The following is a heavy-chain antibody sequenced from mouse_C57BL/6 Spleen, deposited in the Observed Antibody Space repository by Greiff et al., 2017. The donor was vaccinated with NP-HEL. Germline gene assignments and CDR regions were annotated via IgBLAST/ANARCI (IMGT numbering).Heavy chain of an antibody. CDR1: GYTFTSYW. Sequence: QVQLQQSGAELVRPGSSVKLSCKASGYTFTSYWMHWVKQRPIQGLEWIGNIDPSDSETHYNQKFKDKATLTVDKSSSTAYMQLSSRTSEDSAVYYCARSGNFGHWGQGTTLTVSS. J-gene: IGHJ2*01. D-gene: IGHD2-1*01. CDR3: ARSGNFGH. V-gene: IGHV1-52*01. CDR2: IDPSDSET.